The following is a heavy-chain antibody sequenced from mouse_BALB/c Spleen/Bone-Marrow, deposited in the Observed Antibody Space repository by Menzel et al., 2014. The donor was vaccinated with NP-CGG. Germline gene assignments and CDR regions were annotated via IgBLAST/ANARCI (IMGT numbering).Heavy chain of an antibody. J-gene: IGHJ2*01. D-gene: IGHD2-1*01. CDR3: ARSRDYYGNSLDY. Sequence: EVQLVESGPSLVKLSQPLSLTCSVTGDSITSGYWNWIRKFPGNKLEYMGYISYSGSTYCNPSLKSRISITRDTSKNQYYLQLNSVTTEDTATYYCARSRDYYGNSLDYWGQGTTLTVSS. CDR2: ISYSGST. V-gene: IGHV3-8*02. CDR1: GDSITSGY.